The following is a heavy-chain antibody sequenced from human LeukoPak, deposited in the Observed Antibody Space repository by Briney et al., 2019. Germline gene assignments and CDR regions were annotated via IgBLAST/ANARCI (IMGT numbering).Heavy chain of an antibody. CDR3: ARGTYCSSTSCDGVDIARDPLDY. V-gene: IGHV1-18*01. CDR1: GYTFTSYG. Sequence: ASVKVSCKASGYTFTSYGISWVRQAPGQGLEWMGWISAYNGNTNYAQKLQGRVTMTTDTSTSTAYMELRSLRAEDTAVYYCARGTYCSSTSCDGVDIARDPLDYWGQGTLVTVSS. CDR2: ISAYNGNT. J-gene: IGHJ4*02. D-gene: IGHD2-2*01.